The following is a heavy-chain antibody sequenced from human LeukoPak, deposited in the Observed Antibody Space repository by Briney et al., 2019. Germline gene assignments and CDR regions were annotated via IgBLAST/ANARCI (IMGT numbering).Heavy chain of an antibody. CDR1: GFTFSSYW. CDR3: ASAPTKSDYPWFDP. J-gene: IGHJ5*02. V-gene: IGHV3-74*01. D-gene: IGHD4-17*01. CDR2: INSDGSTT. Sequence: GGSLSLSCAASGFTFSSYWMHWVRQPPGKGLVWVSRINSDGSTTSYADSEKGRFTISRDSAKNTLYLQMNSLRAEDTAVYYCASAPTKSDYPWFDPWGQGTLVTVSS.